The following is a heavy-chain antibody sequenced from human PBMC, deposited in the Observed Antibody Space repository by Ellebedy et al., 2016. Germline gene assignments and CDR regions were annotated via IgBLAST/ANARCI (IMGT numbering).Heavy chain of an antibody. CDR3: ARSVRDLSGWPFDY. Sequence: GGSLRLSCVVSGFTFSSYAMSWVRQAPGKGLEWVSYISSSSSTIYYADSVKGRFTISRDNAKNSLYLQMNSLRDEDTAVYYCARSVRDLSGWPFDYWGQGTLVTVSS. J-gene: IGHJ4*02. CDR2: ISSSSSTI. D-gene: IGHD6-19*01. V-gene: IGHV3-48*02. CDR1: GFTFSSYA.